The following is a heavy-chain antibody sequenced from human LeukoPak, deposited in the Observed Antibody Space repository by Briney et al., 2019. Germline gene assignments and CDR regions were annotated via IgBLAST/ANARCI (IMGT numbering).Heavy chain of an antibody. J-gene: IGHJ3*02. Sequence: SETLSLTCAVYGGSFSNYYWSWIRQPPGKGLEWIGSIYYSGSTYYNPSLKSRVTIFVDTSKNQLSLKLSSVTAADTAVYYCARPGGQQLVFDGFDIWGQGTMVTVSS. D-gene: IGHD6-13*01. V-gene: IGHV4-39*01. CDR1: GGSFSNYY. CDR3: ARPGGQQLVFDGFDI. CDR2: IYYSGST.